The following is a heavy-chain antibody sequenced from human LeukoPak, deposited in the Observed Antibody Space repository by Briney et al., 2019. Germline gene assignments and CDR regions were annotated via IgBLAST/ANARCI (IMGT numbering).Heavy chain of an antibody. CDR2: ISTYNGDT. CDR1: GYTFTSFG. V-gene: IGHV1-18*01. CDR3: ARDPSNTSGRYIYFDY. Sequence: ASVKVSCKASGYTFTSFGISWVRQAPGQGLEWMGWISTYNGDTNYAQNFQGRVTMTTDTSTTTAYMELRSLRSDDSAIYFCARDPSNTSGRYIYFDYWGQGTLVTVSS. J-gene: IGHJ4*02. D-gene: IGHD2-2*01.